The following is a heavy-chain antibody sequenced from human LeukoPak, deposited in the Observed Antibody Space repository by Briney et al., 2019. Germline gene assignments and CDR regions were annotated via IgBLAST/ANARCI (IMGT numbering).Heavy chain of an antibody. CDR2: ISGSGGST. D-gene: IGHD6-19*01. J-gene: IGHJ6*02. CDR3: AKVSVAGPSYYYGMDV. CDR1: GFTFSSYA. V-gene: IGHV3-23*01. Sequence: GGSLRLSCAASGFTFSSYAMHWVRQAPGKGLEWVSAISGSGGSTYYADSVKGRFTISRDNSKNTLYLQMNSLRAEDTAVYYCAKVSVAGPSYYYGMDVWGQGTTVTVSS.